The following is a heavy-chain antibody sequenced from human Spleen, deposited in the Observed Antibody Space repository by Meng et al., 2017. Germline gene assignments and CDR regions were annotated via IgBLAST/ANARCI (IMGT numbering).Heavy chain of an antibody. V-gene: IGHV1-3*01. CDR3: ARDDFWSGTPFDY. CDR1: GYTFTSYA. Sequence: QVQLVQSGVEVKKPGASVKVSCKASGYTFTSYALHWVRQAPGQILEWMGWINVGSGNTKYSQKFQGRVTITRDTSASTAYMELSTLRSEDTAVYYCARDDFWSGTPFDYWGQGTLVTVSS. D-gene: IGHD3-3*01. J-gene: IGHJ4*02. CDR2: INVGSGNT.